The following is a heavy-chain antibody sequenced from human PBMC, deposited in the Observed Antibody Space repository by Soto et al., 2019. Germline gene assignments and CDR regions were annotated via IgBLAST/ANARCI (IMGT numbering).Heavy chain of an antibody. V-gene: IGHV4-59*01. CDR2: IYYSGST. CDR3: ARVVFDSSGPNGMDV. J-gene: IGHJ6*02. Sequence: ETLSLTCTVSGGSISSYYWSWIRQPPGKGLEWIGYIYYSGSTNYNPSLKSRVTISVDTSKNQFSLKLSSVTAADTAVYYCARVVFDSSGPNGMDVCCQGTSVTV. D-gene: IGHD3-22*01. CDR1: GGSISSYY.